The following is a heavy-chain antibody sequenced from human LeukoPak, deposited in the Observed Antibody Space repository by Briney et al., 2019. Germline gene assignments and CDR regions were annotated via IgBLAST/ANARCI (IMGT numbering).Heavy chain of an antibody. Sequence: SGPTLVKPTQTLTLTCTFSGFSLSTRNLAVAWIRQPPGKALEWLALIYWDDDKRYNPSLEKRLAISKDTSKNQVTLTMTNMDPVDTGTYFCAHGPKYYYFDSWGQGALVTVSS. D-gene: IGHD2/OR15-2a*01. J-gene: IGHJ4*02. CDR1: GFSLSTRNLA. CDR2: IYWDDDK. CDR3: AHGPKYYYFDS. V-gene: IGHV2-5*02.